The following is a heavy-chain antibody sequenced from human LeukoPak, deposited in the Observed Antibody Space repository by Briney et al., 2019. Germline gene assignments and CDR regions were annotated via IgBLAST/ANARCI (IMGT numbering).Heavy chain of an antibody. CDR3: ARVEIPAANFDY. D-gene: IGHD2-2*01. J-gene: IGHJ4*02. Sequence: GGSLRLSCAASGLTFSSYAMSWVRQAPGKGLEWVSAVSGSGGRTDDADSVKGRFTISRDNAKNSLYLQMNSLRAEDTAVYYCARVEIPAANFDYWGQGTLVTVFS. CDR1: GLTFSSYA. V-gene: IGHV3-23*01. CDR2: VSGSGGRT.